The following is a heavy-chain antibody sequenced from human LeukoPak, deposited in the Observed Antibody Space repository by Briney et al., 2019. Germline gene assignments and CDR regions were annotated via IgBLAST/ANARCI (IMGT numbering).Heavy chain of an antibody. CDR3: AHRHAEGATYFDY. CDR1: GVSPTTTGVG. CDR2: IYWDDDK. D-gene: IGHD1-26*01. Sequence: SGPTLVKLTHTLTLPYTFSGVSPTTTGVGVGWIRQPPGKPPEWLALIYWDDDKRYRPSLRSRPTITKDTSNNQVVLTMTNVDPVDTATYYCAHRHAEGATYFDYWGQGTLVTVSS. V-gene: IGHV2-5*02. J-gene: IGHJ4*02.